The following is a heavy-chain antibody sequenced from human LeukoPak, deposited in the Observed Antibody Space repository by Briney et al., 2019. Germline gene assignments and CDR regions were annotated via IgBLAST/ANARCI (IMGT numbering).Heavy chain of an antibody. CDR1: GFTFSSYA. V-gene: IGHV3-23*01. Sequence: GGSLRLSCAASGFTFSSYAMSWVRQAPGKGLEWVSAISGSGGSTYYADSVKGRFTISRDNSKNTLYLQMNSLRAEDTAVYYCAKISVPYCSGGSCYDFDYWGQGTLVTVSS. J-gene: IGHJ4*02. D-gene: IGHD2-15*01. CDR3: AKISVPYCSGGSCYDFDY. CDR2: ISGSGGST.